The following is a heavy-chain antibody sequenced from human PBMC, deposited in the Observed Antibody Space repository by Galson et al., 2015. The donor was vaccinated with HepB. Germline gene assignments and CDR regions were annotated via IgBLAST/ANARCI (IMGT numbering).Heavy chain of an antibody. CDR1: GYTFTSYG. D-gene: IGHD4-17*01. CDR2: ISAYNGNT. V-gene: IGHV1-18*01. Sequence: SVKVSCKASGYTFTSYGISWVRQAPGQGLEWMGWISAYNGNTNYAQKLQGRVTMTTDTSTSTAYMELRSLRSDDTAVYYCARENYGDPEVFGAFDIWGQGTMVTVSS. CDR3: ARENYGDPEVFGAFDI. J-gene: IGHJ3*02.